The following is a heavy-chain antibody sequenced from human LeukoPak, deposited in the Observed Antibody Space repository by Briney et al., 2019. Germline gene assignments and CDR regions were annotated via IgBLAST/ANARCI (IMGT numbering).Heavy chain of an antibody. V-gene: IGHV3-23*01. CDR3: AKVGCSGGSCYQAFDY. D-gene: IGHD2-15*01. CDR1: GFTFSSYA. Sequence: GGSLRLSCAASGFTFSSYAMSWVRQAPGEGLEWVSAISGSGGSTYYADSVKGRFTISRDNSKNTLYLQMNSLRAEDTAVYYCAKVGCSGGSCYQAFDYWGQGTLVTVSS. J-gene: IGHJ4*02. CDR2: ISGSGGST.